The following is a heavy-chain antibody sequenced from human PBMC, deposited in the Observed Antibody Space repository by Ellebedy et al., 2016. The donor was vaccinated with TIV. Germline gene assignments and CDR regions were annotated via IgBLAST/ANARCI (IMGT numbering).Heavy chain of an antibody. CDR2: ISGSGGST. V-gene: IGHV3-23*01. D-gene: IGHD5-12*01. Sequence: GESLKISCAASGFTVSSNYMSWVRQAPGKGLEWVSTISGSGGSTYYADSVKGRFTISRDNSKNTLYLQMNSLRAEDTAVYYCTRGRGLDAFDIWGQGTMVTVSS. J-gene: IGHJ3*02. CDR1: GFTVSSNY. CDR3: TRGRGLDAFDI.